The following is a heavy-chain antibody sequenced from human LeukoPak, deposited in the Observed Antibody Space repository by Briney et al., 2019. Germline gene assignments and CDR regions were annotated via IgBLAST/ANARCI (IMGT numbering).Heavy chain of an antibody. CDR2: ISDTGADA. J-gene: IGHJ4*02. CDR1: GFTFSTHA. V-gene: IGHV3-23*01. D-gene: IGHD2-15*01. Sequence: GGSLRLSCTASGFTFSTHAMSWVRQAPGKGLEWVSIISDTGADADYADSVKGRFTISRDNSKNTLYLEMNSLRAGDTAVYYCAKLPYSIDGYFDYWGQGTLVTVSS. CDR3: AKLPYSIDGYFDY.